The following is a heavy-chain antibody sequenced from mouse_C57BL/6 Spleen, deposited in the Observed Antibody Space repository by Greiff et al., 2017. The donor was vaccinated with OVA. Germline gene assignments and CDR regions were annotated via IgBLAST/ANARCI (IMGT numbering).Heavy chain of an antibody. D-gene: IGHD1-1*01. J-gene: IGHJ2*01. CDR3: ARPSSGFDY. CDR1: GYTFTDYY. CDR2: INPNNGGT. V-gene: IGHV1-26*01. Sequence: VQLQQSGPELVKPGASVKISCKASGYTFTDYYMNWVKQSHGKSLEWIGDINPNNGGTSYNQKFKGKATLTVDKSSSTAYMELRSLTSEDSAVYYCARPSSGFDYWGQGTTLTVSS.